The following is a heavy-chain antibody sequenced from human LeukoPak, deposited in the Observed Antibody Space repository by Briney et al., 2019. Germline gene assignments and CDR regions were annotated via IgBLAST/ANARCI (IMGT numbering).Heavy chain of an antibody. CDR2: INPNSGGT. J-gene: IGHJ4*02. CDR1: GYTFTDYY. D-gene: IGHD3-9*01. CDR3: ARSPDILTGENFDY. V-gene: IGHV1-2*02. Sequence: ASVKVSCKASGYTFTDYYMHWVRQAPGQGLEWMGWINPNSGGTNYAQRFYARVTMTRDTSISTAYMELSRLRSDDTAVFYCARSPDILTGENFDYWGQGTLVTVSS.